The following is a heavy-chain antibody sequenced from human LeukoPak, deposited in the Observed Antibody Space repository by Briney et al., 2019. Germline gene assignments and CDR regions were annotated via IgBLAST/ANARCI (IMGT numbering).Heavy chain of an antibody. CDR1: GFPFSSYA. CDR3: TRAGRLGYSSAWVASPRIYHYKDA. V-gene: IGHV3-23*01. D-gene: IGHD6-19*01. J-gene: IGHJ6*03. CDR2: IRGSGGST. Sequence: PGGSLRLSCAGSGFPFSSYAMGWVRQAPGKGLEWVSGIRGSGGSTEYADSVKGRFTISRDNTKNTLFLQMNSLTVEDTAVYYCTRAGRLGYSSAWVASPRIYHYKDAWGKGTTVILSS.